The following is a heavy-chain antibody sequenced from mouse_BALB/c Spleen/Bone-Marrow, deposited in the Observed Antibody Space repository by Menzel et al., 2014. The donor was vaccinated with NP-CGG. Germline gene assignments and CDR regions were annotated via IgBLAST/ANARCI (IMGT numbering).Heavy chain of an antibody. CDR2: IDPYNGGT. CDR1: GYAFTSYN. V-gene: IGHV1S135*01. J-gene: IGHJ3*01. Sequence: VQLQQSGPELVKPGASVKVSCKASGYAFTSYNMYWVKQSHGKSLEWIGYIDPYNGGTSYNQKFKGKATLTVDKSSSTAYMHLNSLTAEASAEYYCERENYYGSSTGFAYWGQGTLVTISA. D-gene: IGHD1-1*01. CDR3: ERENYYGSSTGFAY.